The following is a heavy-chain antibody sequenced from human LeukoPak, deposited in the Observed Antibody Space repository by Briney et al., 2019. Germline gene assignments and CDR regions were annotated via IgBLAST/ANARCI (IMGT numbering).Heavy chain of an antibody. CDR1: GGSISSSSYH. CDR2: IYYSGST. V-gene: IGHV4-39*01. CDR3: ARQNWGGLPLCY. Sequence: PSETLSLTCTVSGGSISSSSYHWGWIRQPPGKGLEWFVSIYYSGSTYYNPSLKSRVTISVDTSKNQFSLKLSSVTAADTAVYYCARQNWGGLPLCYWGQGTLVTVSS. J-gene: IGHJ4*02. D-gene: IGHD7-27*01.